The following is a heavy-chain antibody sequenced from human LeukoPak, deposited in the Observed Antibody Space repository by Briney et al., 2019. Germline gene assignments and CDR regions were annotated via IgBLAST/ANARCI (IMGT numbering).Heavy chain of an antibody. J-gene: IGHJ5*02. CDR2: INHSGST. CDR1: GGSFSGYY. V-gene: IGHV4-34*01. D-gene: IGHD2-15*01. CDR3: ARVQGRCSGGSCYRRTAESGSFTINWFDP. Sequence: PSETLSLTCAVYGGSFSGYYRSWIRQPPGKGLEWIGEINHSGSTNYNPSLKSRVTISVDTSKNQFSLKLSSVTAADTAVYYCARVQGRCSGGSCYRRTAESGSFTINWFDPWGQGTLVTVSS.